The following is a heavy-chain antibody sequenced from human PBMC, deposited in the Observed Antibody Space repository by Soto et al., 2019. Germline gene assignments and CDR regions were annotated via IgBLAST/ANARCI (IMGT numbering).Heavy chain of an antibody. CDR1: GFSFSTSGVG. V-gene: IGHV2-5*02. CDR3: AHVGTIFGLVILFDY. J-gene: IGHJ4*02. Sequence: QITLKESGPSLVKPTQTVTLTCTFSGFSFSTSGVGVGWIRQPPGKALEWLAHIYWDDAKRFSPSLKNRLTITRDTFKNQVVLTMTNMDPVDTATYYCAHVGTIFGLVILFDYWGQGTLVTVSS. CDR2: IYWDDAK. D-gene: IGHD3-3*01.